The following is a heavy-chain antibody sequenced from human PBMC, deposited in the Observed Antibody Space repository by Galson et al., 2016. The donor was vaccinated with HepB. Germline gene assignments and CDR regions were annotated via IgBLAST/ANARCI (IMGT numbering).Heavy chain of an antibody. Sequence: SLRLSCAASGLTFDDYAMHWVRQAPGKGLEWVSGISWNSDRIGYADSVKGRFTISRDNAKKSLYLQMNSLRVEDTALYYCARAETFYYGSSGYYYGMDVWGQGTTVTVSS. CDR3: ARAETFYYGSSGYYYGMDV. J-gene: IGHJ6*02. V-gene: IGHV3-9*01. CDR1: GLTFDDYA. D-gene: IGHD3-22*01. CDR2: ISWNSDRI.